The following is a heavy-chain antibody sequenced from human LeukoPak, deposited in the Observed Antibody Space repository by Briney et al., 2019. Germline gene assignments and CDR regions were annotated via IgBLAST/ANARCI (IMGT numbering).Heavy chain of an antibody. J-gene: IGHJ4*02. CDR2: ISYDGSNK. V-gene: IGHV3-30*03. D-gene: IGHD1-26*01. CDR1: GFTFSSYG. CDR3: ARGIVGAGYFDY. Sequence: GGSLRLSCAASGFTFSSYGMHWVRQAPGKGLEWVAVISYDGSNKYYADSVKGRFTISRDNSKNTLYLQMNSLRAEDTAVYYCARGIVGAGYFDYWGQGTLVTVSS.